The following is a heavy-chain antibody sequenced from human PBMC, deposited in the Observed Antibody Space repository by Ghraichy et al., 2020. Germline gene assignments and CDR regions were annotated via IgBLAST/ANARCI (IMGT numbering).Heavy chain of an antibody. CDR3: AKDYRSSDYSDSSDYPSDDFDI. J-gene: IGHJ3*02. D-gene: IGHD3-22*01. CDR2: IYYTGNT. V-gene: IGHV4-31*03. Sequence: SETLSLTCTVSGGSISSGGYYWNWIRQHPGKGLEWIGNIYYTGNTYYNPSLRSRLSISVDTSKNQFSLRLNSVTAADTAVYYCAKDYRSSDYSDSSDYPSDDFDIWGPGTMVTVSS. CDR1: GGSISSGGYY.